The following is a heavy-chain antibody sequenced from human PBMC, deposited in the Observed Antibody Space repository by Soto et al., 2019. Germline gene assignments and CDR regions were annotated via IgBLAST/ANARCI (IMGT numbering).Heavy chain of an antibody. CDR3: TRDRVPAANL. CDR1: GFTFGDYA. D-gene: IGHD2-2*01. CDR2: IRSKAYGGTT. V-gene: IGHV3-49*04. Sequence: GGSLRLSCTASGFTFGDYAMSWVRQAPGKGLERVGFIRSKAYGGTTEYAASVKGRFTISRDDSKSIAYLQMNSLKTEDTAVYYCTRDRVPAANLWGQGTLVTVSS. J-gene: IGHJ4*02.